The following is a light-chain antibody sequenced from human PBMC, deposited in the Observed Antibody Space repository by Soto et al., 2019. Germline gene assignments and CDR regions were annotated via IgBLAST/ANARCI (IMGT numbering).Light chain of an antibody. Sequence: EIVLTQSPATLYLSPGERATLSCRASQSVSSYLAWYQQKPGQAPRLLIYDASNRATGIPARFSGSGSGTDFTLTISSLEHEDCGVYYCQQRSNWLITFGQGTRLEIK. CDR3: QQRSNWLIT. CDR1: QSVSSY. J-gene: IGKJ5*01. V-gene: IGKV3-11*01. CDR2: DAS.